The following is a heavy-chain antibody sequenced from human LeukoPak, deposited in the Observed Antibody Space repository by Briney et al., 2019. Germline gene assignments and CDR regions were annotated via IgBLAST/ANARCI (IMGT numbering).Heavy chain of an antibody. CDR3: ARDGRVVPAAPYSGYLDY. D-gene: IGHD2-2*01. CDR2: IIPIFGIA. Sequence: ASVKVSCKASGGTFSSYATGWVRQPPGKGLKWRGRIIPIFGIANYAQKFQGRVTITADKSTSTAYMELSSLRSEDTAVYYCARDGRVVPAAPYSGYLDYWGQGTLVTVSS. CDR1: GGTFSSYA. V-gene: IGHV1-69*04. J-gene: IGHJ4*02.